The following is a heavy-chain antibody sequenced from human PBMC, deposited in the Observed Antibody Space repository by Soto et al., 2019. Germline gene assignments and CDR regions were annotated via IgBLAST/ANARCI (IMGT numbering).Heavy chain of an antibody. D-gene: IGHD3-22*01. V-gene: IGHV5-10-1*01. Sequence: PGESLKISCKGSGYSFTSYWISWVRQMPGKGLEWMGRIDPSDSYTNYSPSFQGHVTISADKSISTAYLQWSSLKASDTAMYYCARTKSSGYYFDAFDIWGQGTMVTVSS. CDR2: IDPSDSYT. CDR1: GYSFTSYW. J-gene: IGHJ3*02. CDR3: ARTKSSGYYFDAFDI.